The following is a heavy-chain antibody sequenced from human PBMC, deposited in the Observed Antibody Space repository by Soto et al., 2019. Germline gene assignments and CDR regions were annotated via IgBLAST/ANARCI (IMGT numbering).Heavy chain of an antibody. D-gene: IGHD5-12*01. CDR1: GGSFSGYY. J-gene: IGHJ4*02. CDR2: INHSGST. CDR3: ARGRVRGIVATTSWGFDY. Sequence: QVQLQQWGAGLLKPSETLSLTCAVYGGSFSGYYWSWIRQPPGKGLEWIGEINHSGSTNYNPSLKCRVTISIDTSKNQFSLKLSSVTAADTAVYYCARGRVRGIVATTSWGFDYWGQGTLVTVSS. V-gene: IGHV4-34*01.